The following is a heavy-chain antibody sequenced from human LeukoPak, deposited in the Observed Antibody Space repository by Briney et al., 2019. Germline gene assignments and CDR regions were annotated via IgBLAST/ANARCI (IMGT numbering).Heavy chain of an antibody. D-gene: IGHD3-3*01. J-gene: IGHJ4*02. CDR1: GGTFSSYA. V-gene: IGHV1-69*05. Sequence: ASVKVSCKASGGTFSSYAISWVRQAPGQGLEWMGGIIPIFGTANYAQKFQGRVTITTDESTSTAYMELSSLRSEDTAVYYCATKLWSGPRYGLYYWGQGTLVTVSS. CDR2: IIPIFGTA. CDR3: ATKLWSGPRYGLYY.